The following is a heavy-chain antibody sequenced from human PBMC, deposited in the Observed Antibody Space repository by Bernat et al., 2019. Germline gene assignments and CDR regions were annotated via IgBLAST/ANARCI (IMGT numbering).Heavy chain of an antibody. CDR2: ISYDGSNK. CDR3: ARARGSGIPGYWFDP. CDR1: GFTFSSYA. J-gene: IGHJ5*02. D-gene: IGHD3-10*01. V-gene: IGHV3-30-3*01. Sequence: QVQLVESGGGVVQPGRSLRLSCAASGFTFSSYAMHWVRQAPGKGLEWVAVISYDGSNKYYADSVKGRFTISRDNSKNTLYLQMNSLRAEDTAVYYCARARGSGIPGYWFDPWGQGTLVSVYS.